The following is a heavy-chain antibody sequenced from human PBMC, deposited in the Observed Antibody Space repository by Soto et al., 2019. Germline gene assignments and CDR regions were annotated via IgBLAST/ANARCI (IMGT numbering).Heavy chain of an antibody. Sequence: ASVKVSCKASGYTFTSYGISWVRQAPGQGLEWMGWISAYNGNTNYAQKLQGRVTMTTDTSTSTAYMEQRSLRSDDTAVYYCARSRGGCSSTSCYAPTYYYYGMDVWGQGTTVTVSS. J-gene: IGHJ6*02. CDR2: ISAYNGNT. V-gene: IGHV1-18*01. D-gene: IGHD2-2*01. CDR1: GYTFTSYG. CDR3: ARSRGGCSSTSCYAPTYYYYGMDV.